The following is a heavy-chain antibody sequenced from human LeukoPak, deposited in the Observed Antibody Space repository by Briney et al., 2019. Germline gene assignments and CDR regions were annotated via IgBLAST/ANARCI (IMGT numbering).Heavy chain of an antibody. CDR3: ARGGSSGCLDY. J-gene: IGHJ4*02. CDR2: IYPGDSHT. V-gene: IGHV5-51*01. Sequence: GESLWISCKGSGYSFTSYWTGWVRQMPGKGLEWMGIIYPGDSHTTYSPSFQGQVTISADRSISTAYLQWSSLKASDTAMYYCARGGSSGCLDYWGQGTLVTVSS. CDR1: GYSFTSYW. D-gene: IGHD6-19*01.